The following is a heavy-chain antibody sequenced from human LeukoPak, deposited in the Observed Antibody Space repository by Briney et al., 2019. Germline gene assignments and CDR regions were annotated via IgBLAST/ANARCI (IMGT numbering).Heavy chain of an antibody. CDR2: IYYSGST. J-gene: IGHJ4*02. V-gene: IGHV4-59*01. CDR1: GGSISSYY. D-gene: IGHD3-22*01. Sequence: SETLSLTCTVSGGSISSYYWSWIRQPPGKGLEWIGYIYYSGSTNYNPSLKSRVTISVDTPKNQFSLKLSSVTAADTAVYYCARGYYYDSSGYLNWGQGTLVTVSS. CDR3: ARGYYYDSSGYLN.